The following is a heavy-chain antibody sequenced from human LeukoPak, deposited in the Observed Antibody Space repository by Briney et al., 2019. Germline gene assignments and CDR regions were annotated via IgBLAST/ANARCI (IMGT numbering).Heavy chain of an antibody. V-gene: IGHV4-38-2*02. CDR3: AAASGSYYYYYMDV. J-gene: IGHJ6*03. CDR2: IYHSGST. D-gene: IGHD1-26*01. CDR1: GYSISSGYY. Sequence: PSETLSLTCTVSGYSISSGYYWGWIRQPPVKGLEWIGSIYHSGSTYYNPSLKSRVTISVDTSKNQFSLKLSSVTAADTAVYYCAAASGSYYYYYMDVRGKGTTVTVTS.